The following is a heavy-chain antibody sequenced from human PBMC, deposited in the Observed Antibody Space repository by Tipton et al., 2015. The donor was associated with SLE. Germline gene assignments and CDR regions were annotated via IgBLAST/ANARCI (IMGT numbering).Heavy chain of an antibody. J-gene: IGHJ6*03. CDR2: IHHSGSI. Sequence: TLSLTCTVSGDSITDSGYSWNWVRQHPGAGLEWIGYIHHSGSINYNPSLKSRVTISEDTSKNEFSLNLRSVTAADTAVYYCARGSYYMDVWDKGTTVTVSS. V-gene: IGHV4-31*03. CDR3: ARGSYYMDV. CDR1: GDSITDSGYS.